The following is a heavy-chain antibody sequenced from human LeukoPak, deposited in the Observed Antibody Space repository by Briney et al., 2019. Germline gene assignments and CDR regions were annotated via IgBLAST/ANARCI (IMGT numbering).Heavy chain of an antibody. J-gene: IGHJ5*02. CDR3: ARDTAMVTYWFDP. Sequence: ASVKVSCKASGYTFTGYYMHWVRQAPGQGLEGMGWINPNSGGTNYAQKFQGRVTMTRDTSISTAYMELSRPRSDDTAVYYCARDTAMVTYWFDPWGQGTLVTVSS. V-gene: IGHV1-2*02. CDR2: INPNSGGT. CDR1: GYTFTGYY. D-gene: IGHD5-18*01.